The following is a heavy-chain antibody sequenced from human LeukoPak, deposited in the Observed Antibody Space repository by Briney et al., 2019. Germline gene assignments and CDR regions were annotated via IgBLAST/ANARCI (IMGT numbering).Heavy chain of an antibody. CDR1: GFTFSSYS. Sequence: GGSLRLSCAASGFTFSSYSMNWVRQAPGKGLEWVSSISSTSSYIYYADSVKGRFTISRDNAKNSLYLQMNSLRAEDTAVYYCARDGGGYSSSSWFDPWGQGTLVTVSS. CDR3: ARDGGGYSSSSWFDP. V-gene: IGHV3-21*01. D-gene: IGHD6-13*01. CDR2: ISSTSSYI. J-gene: IGHJ5*02.